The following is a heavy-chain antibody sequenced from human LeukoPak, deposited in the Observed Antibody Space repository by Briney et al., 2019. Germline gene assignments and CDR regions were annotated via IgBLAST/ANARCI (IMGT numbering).Heavy chain of an antibody. CDR3: ARGPLLLEWLFYYFDY. J-gene: IGHJ4*02. CDR2: TYYRSKWYN. D-gene: IGHD3-3*01. Sequence: SQTLSLTCAISGDSVSSNSAAWNWIRQSPSRGLEWLGRTYYRSKWYNDYAVSVKSRITINPDTSKNQFSLQLNSVTPEDTAVYYCARGPLLLEWLFYYFDYWGQGTLVTVSS. CDR1: GDSVSSNSAA. V-gene: IGHV6-1*01.